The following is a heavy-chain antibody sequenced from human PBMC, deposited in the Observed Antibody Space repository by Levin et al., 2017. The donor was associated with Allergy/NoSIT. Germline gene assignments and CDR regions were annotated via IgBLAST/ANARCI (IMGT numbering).Heavy chain of an antibody. Sequence: GGSLRLSCAASGFTFSNVAMHWVRLAPGKGREWVSVISYDGSNEYYAASVKGRFTISRDNSKNTLYLQMNSLRAEDTALYYCARDRLYDIWPGKGLAFDHWGQGTLVTVSS. CDR1: GFTFSNVA. CDR2: ISYDGSNE. CDR3: ARDRLYDIWPGKGLAFDH. J-gene: IGHJ4*02. V-gene: IGHV3-30*04. D-gene: IGHD3-9*01.